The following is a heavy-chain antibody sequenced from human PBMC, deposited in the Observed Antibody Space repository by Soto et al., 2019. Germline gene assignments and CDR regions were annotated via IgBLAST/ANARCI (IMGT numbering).Heavy chain of an antibody. J-gene: IGHJ4*02. Sequence: GASVKVSCKASGFTFTSSAVQWVRQARGQRLEWIGWIVVGSGNTNYAQKFQERVTITRDMSTNTAYMELSSLRSEDTAVYYCAEEAGGYNYLGLDYWGQGTLVTVSS. D-gene: IGHD5-12*01. V-gene: IGHV1-58*01. CDR2: IVVGSGNT. CDR1: GFTFTSSA. CDR3: AEEAGGYNYLGLDY.